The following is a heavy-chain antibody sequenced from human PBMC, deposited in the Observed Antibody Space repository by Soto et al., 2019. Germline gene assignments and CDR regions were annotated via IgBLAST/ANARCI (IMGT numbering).Heavy chain of an antibody. CDR1: GGSISSYY. D-gene: IGHD2-15*01. J-gene: IGHJ5*02. CDR3: AREGRGSAWDWFDP. Sequence: QVQLQESGPGLVKPSETLSLTCTVSGGSISSYYWSWIRQPPGKGLEWIGYIYYSGSTNYNPSLKGRVTISVDTSKNQFSLKLSSVTAADTAVYYCAREGRGSAWDWFDPWGQGTLVTVSS. CDR2: IYYSGST. V-gene: IGHV4-59*01.